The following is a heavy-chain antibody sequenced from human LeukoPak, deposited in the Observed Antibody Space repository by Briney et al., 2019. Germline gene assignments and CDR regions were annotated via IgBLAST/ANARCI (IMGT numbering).Heavy chain of an antibody. D-gene: IGHD5-18*01. V-gene: IGHV4-59*08. J-gene: IGHJ4*02. CDR1: GGSISGYY. CDR2: IYYTGIT. CDR3: ASRKYSYGYFYFDY. Sequence: SETLSLTCTVSGGSISGYYWSWIRQPPGKGLEFIGYIYYTGITNYNPSLKSRVTISVDTSKNHFSLILSSVTAADTAVYYCASRKYSYGYFYFDYWGQGTLVTVSS.